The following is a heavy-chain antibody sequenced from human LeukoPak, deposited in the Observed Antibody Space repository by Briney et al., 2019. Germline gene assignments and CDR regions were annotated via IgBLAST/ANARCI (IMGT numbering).Heavy chain of an antibody. CDR1: GFTFSSYA. J-gene: IGHJ4*02. V-gene: IGHV3-30-3*01. D-gene: IGHD3-10*01. Sequence: GGSLRLSCAASGFTFSSYAMHWVRQAPGKGLEWVAVISYDGSNKYYADSVKGRFTISRDNSKNTLYLQMRSLRLEDTAVYYCVKDSSTTWFGRDSKWGRGTLVTVSS. CDR2: ISYDGSNK. CDR3: VKDSSTTWFGRDSK.